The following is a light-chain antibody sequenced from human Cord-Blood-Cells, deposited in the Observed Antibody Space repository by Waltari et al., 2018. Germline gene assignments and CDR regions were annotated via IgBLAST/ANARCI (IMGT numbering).Light chain of an antibody. CDR1: SSDVGGYNY. J-gene: IGLJ3*02. V-gene: IGLV2-14*01. CDR3: SSYTSSSTLV. CDR2: EVS. Sequence: QSALTQPASVSGSPGQSLTIPCTGTSSDVGGYNYVSWYQQHPGKAPKLMIYEVSNRPSGVSNRVSGSKSGNTASLTISGLQAEDEADYYCSSYTSSSTLVFGGGTKLTVL.